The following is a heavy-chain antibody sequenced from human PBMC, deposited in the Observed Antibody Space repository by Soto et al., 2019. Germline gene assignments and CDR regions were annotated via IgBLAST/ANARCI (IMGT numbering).Heavy chain of an antibody. CDR2: VYSGGDS. V-gene: IGHV3-66*01. J-gene: IGHJ4*02. Sequence: GGSLRLSCAASGFTVSSNYMTWVRQAPGKGLEWVSLVYSGGDSYFADSVKGRFTISRDTSKNTLFLQMNSLRAEDTAVYYCAKDRCGDYGGIDYWGQGTMVTGSS. D-gene: IGHD4-17*01. CDR1: GFTVSSNY. CDR3: AKDRCGDYGGIDY.